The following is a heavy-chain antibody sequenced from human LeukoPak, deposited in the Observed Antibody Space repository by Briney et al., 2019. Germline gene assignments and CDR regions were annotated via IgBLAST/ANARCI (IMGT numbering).Heavy chain of an antibody. CDR1: GYTFTSYG. J-gene: IGHJ6*03. V-gene: IGHV1-18*01. CDR3: ARDTAMVIYYYMDV. CDR2: ISAYNGNT. D-gene: IGHD5-18*01. Sequence: ASVKVSCKASGYTFTSYGISWVRQAPGQGLEWMGWISAYNGNTNYAQKLQGRVTMTTDTSTSTAYMELRSLRSDDTAVYYCARDTAMVIYYYMDVWGKGTTVTVSS.